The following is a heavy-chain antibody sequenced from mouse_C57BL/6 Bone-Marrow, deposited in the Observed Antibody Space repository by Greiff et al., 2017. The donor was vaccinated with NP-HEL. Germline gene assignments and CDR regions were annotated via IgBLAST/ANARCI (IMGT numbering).Heavy chain of an antibody. CDR3: ARQRRGFDY. V-gene: IGHV5-12*01. CDR1: GFTFSDYY. CDR2: ISNGGGST. J-gene: IGHJ2*01. Sequence: EVQLVESGGGLVQPGGSLKLSCAASGFTFSDYYMYWVRQTPEKRLEWVAYISNGGGSTYYPDTVKGRFTISRDNAKNTLYLQRSRLKSEDTAMYYCARQRRGFDYWGQGTTLTVAS.